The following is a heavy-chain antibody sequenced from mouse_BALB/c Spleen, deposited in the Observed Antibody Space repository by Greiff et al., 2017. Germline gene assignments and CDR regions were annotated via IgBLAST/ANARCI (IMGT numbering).Heavy chain of an antibody. Sequence: VQLKESGAELVRPGALVKLSCKASGFNIKDYYMHWVKQRPEQGLEWIGWIDPENGNTIYDPKFQGKASITADTSSNTAYLQLSSLTSEDTAVYYCAFYYDYAMDYWGQGTSVTVSS. V-gene: IGHV14-1*02. CDR2: IDPENGNT. D-gene: IGHD2-1*01. J-gene: IGHJ4*01. CDR3: AFYYDYAMDY. CDR1: GFNIKDYY.